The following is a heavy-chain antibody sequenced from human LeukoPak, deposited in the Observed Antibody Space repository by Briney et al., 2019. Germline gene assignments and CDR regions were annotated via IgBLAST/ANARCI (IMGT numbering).Heavy chain of an antibody. J-gene: IGHJ3*02. CDR2: ISYDGSNK. CDR3: ARDRDVDYGNDGFDI. Sequence: PGRSLRLSCAASGFTFSSYGMHWVRQAPGKGLEWVAVISYDGSNKYYADSVKGRFTISRDNSKNTLYLQMNSLGAEDTAVYHCARDRDVDYGNDGFDIWGQGTTVTVSS. CDR1: GFTFSSYG. V-gene: IGHV3-30*03. D-gene: IGHD4/OR15-4a*01.